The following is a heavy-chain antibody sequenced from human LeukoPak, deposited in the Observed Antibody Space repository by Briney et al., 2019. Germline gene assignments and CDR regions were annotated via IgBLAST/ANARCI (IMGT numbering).Heavy chain of an antibody. J-gene: IGHJ4*02. D-gene: IGHD1-1*01. V-gene: IGHV5-51*01. CDR2: IYPGDSDT. CDR3: ARHETGPYFDY. CDR1: GYHFTSYW. Sequence: LGESLQISCKGSGYHFTSYWIGWVRQLPGKGLECMGIIYPGDSDTRYSPSFQGQVTISADRYISTPSLQWSSLKASDTAMYYCARHETGPYFDYWGQGTLVTVSS.